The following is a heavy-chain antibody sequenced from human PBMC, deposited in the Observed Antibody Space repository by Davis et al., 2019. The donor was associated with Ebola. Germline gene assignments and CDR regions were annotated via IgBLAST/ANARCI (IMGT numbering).Heavy chain of an antibody. CDR3: LTPQGGAWFFGDDY. D-gene: IGHD3-16*01. CDR1: RTTINNYW. Sequence: GESLKISCAASRTTINNYWVSWVRQAPGKGLEWVANINPDGSTILYVDAVRGRFTITRDNTKNSFYLQMNSLRAEDTAVYFCLTPQGGAWFFGDDYWGQGTLVTVSS. J-gene: IGHJ4*02. V-gene: IGHV3-7*01. CDR2: INPDGSTI.